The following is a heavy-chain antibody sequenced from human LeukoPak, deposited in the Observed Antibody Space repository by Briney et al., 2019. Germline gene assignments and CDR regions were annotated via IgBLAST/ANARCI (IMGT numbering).Heavy chain of an antibody. CDR1: GGSISSYY. V-gene: IGHV4-59*01. J-gene: IGHJ4*02. D-gene: IGHD6-13*01. CDR3: ARASMGYSSSWYFDY. CDR2: IYHSGSS. Sequence: ETLSLTCTVSGGSISSYYWSWIRQPPGKRLEWIGYIYHSGSSNYNPSLKSRVTISVDTSKKQFSLKLSSVTAADTAVYYCARASMGYSSSWYFDYWGQGTLVTVSS.